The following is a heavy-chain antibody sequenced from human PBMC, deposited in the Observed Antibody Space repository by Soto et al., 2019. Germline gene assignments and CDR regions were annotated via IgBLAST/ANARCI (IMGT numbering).Heavy chain of an antibody. CDR2: IWYDGSNK. J-gene: IGHJ5*02. D-gene: IGHD6-19*01. CDR1: GFTFSSYG. CDR3: VKSIAVAPGWLDP. V-gene: IGHV3-33*06. Sequence: QVQLVESGGGVVQPGRSLRLSCAASGFTFSSYGMHWVRQAPGKGLEWVAGIWYDGSNKYYAESLMGRFTISRDSSKNTLYLQMNRLRAEDTAVYYCVKSIAVAPGWLDPWGQGTLVTVSS.